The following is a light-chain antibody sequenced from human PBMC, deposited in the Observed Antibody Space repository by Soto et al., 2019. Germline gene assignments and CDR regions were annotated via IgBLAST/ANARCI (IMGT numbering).Light chain of an antibody. V-gene: IGKV3-15*01. CDR2: GAS. Sequence: EIVLTQSPGTLSLSPGERATLSCRASQRISSNLAWYQQKPGQAPRLLIYGASTRATGIPERSSGSGSGTEFTLTISSLKSEEFAVYYCKNYHNWPTAYNVGQLT. CDR1: QRISSN. CDR3: KNYHNWPTAYN. J-gene: IGKJ2*01.